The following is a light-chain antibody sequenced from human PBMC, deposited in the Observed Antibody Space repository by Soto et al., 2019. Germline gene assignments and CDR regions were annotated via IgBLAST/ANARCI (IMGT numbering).Light chain of an antibody. CDR2: AAS. CDR1: ETVDSNS. V-gene: IGKV3-20*01. J-gene: IGKJ3*01. CDR3: QQYGGPPSFT. Sequence: IVLTQSPGTLSLSPGERATLSCRASETVDSNSLAWYQQKPGQAPRLLIYAASRRATGIPDRFIGSGSGTAFSLIITRREPEDFAVYYCQQYGGPPSFTFGPGTRVDVK.